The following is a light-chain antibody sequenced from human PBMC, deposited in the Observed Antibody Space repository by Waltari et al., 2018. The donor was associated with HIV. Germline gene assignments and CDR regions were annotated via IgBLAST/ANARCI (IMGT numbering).Light chain of an antibody. J-gene: IGLJ3*02. CDR3: SSYSARGFVV. CDR2: EVY. Sequence: HSALTQPASVSGSPGQSITISCPGPTSDISAFNFVSWYQQSPGRAPKLIIFEVYSRPSGISDRFSGSKSGVTASLTISALRAEDEADYFCSSYSARGFVVFGGGTKVTVL. CDR1: TSDISAFNF. V-gene: IGLV2-14*01.